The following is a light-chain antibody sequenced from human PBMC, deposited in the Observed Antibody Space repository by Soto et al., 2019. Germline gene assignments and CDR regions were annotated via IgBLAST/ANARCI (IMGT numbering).Light chain of an antibody. Sequence: DIQMTQSPSSLSASVGDRVTITCRTRQSISSYLNWYQQKPGKAPKLLIYAASSLQSGVPSRFSGSGSGTDFTLTISSLQPEDSATYYCQRSYSTQYTFGQGTKLEIK. J-gene: IGKJ2*01. CDR3: QRSYSTQYT. CDR2: AAS. CDR1: QSISSY. V-gene: IGKV1-39*01.